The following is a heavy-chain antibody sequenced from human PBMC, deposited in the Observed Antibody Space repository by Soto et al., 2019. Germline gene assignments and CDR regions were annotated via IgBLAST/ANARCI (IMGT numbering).Heavy chain of an antibody. Sequence: GASVKVSCKASGGTFSSYAISWVRQAPGQGLEWMGGIIPIFGTANYAQKFQGRVTITADESTSTAYMELSSLRSEDTAVYYCARYRVGSSIGEGYFDYWGQGTLVTVSS. D-gene: IGHD6-6*01. CDR2: IIPIFGTA. CDR3: ARYRVGSSIGEGYFDY. V-gene: IGHV1-69*13. CDR1: GGTFSSYA. J-gene: IGHJ4*02.